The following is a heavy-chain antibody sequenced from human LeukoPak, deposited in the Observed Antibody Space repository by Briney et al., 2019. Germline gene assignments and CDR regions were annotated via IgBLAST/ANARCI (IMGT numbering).Heavy chain of an antibody. CDR3: TRMTTGHDY. J-gene: IGHJ4*02. CDR1: GVPFNDYY. V-gene: IGHV4-34*01. Sequence: SETLSLTCAVSGVPFNDYYWSWVRQTPGKGLEWIGEINHSGYTSDSPSLKSRVTISIDTSRNQFSLNLRSVTAADTGFYYRTRMTTGHDYWGQGTLVTVSS. D-gene: IGHD4-17*01. CDR2: INHSGYT.